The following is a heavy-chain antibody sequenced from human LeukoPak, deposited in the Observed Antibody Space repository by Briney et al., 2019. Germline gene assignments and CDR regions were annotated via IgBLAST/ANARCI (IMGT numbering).Heavy chain of an antibody. J-gene: IGHJ4*02. CDR1: GYTLTELS. D-gene: IGHD3-3*01. V-gene: IGHV1-24*01. CDR3: AAERSGELMAY. CDR2: FDRGDGAT. Sequence: GASVKVSCKVSGYTLTELSVYWVRQAPGKGLVWMGGFDRGDGATLYAQRFQSRVSVTEDTSTDTAYMELSSLTSDDTAVHFCAAERSGELMAYWGQGTLVTVSS.